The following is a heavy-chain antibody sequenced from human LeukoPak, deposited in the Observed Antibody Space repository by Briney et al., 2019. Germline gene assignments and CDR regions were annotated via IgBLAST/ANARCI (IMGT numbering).Heavy chain of an antibody. V-gene: IGHV1-69*13. CDR2: IIPIFGTA. Sequence: GASVKVSCKASGGTFSSYAISWVRQAPGQGLEWMGGIIPIFGTANYAQKFQGRVTITADESTSTAYMELSSLRSEDTAVYYCARGPLPYQLLFENAFDIWGQGTMVTVSS. D-gene: IGHD2-2*01. CDR1: GGTFSSYA. CDR3: ARGPLPYQLLFENAFDI. J-gene: IGHJ3*02.